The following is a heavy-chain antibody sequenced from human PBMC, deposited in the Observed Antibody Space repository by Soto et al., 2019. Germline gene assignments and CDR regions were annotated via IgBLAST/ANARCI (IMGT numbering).Heavy chain of an antibody. J-gene: IGHJ6*02. CDR1: GYTFTTYD. Sequence: GASVKVSCKASGYTFTTYDISWVRQAPGQGLEWMGRISTYNGNTNYPQSLQGRLTMTTDTSTTTAYMELRSLRSDDTAVNYYASDPFHVLTVNAPNLYGMDVWGQGTTVTVSS. CDR3: ASDPFHVLTVNAPNLYGMDV. D-gene: IGHD2-8*01. V-gene: IGHV1-18*01. CDR2: ISTYNGNT.